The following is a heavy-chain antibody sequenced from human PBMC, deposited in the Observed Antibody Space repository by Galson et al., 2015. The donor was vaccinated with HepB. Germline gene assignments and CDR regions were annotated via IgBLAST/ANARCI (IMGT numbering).Heavy chain of an antibody. V-gene: IGHV5-10-1*01. CDR3: ARLPLRYCSSTSCPAPPTDYYYGMDV. D-gene: IGHD2-2*01. J-gene: IGHJ6*04. CDR1: GYSFTSYW. Sequence: QSGAEVKKPGESLRISCKGSGYSFTSYWISWVRQMPGKGLEWMGRIDPSDSYTNYSPSFQGHVTISADKSISTAYLQWSSLKASDTAMYYCARLPLRYCSSTSCPAPPTDYYYGMDVWGKGTTVTVSS. CDR2: IDPSDSYT.